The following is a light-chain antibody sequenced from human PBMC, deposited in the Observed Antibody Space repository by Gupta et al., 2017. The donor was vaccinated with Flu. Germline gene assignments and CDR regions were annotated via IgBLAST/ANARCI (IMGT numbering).Light chain of an antibody. CDR2: AAS. V-gene: IGKV1-9*01. CDR1: QGISTY. CDR3: QQGNSFPLT. Sequence: DIHLTQSPSFLSASVGDRVNITCRASQGISTYLAWCHQKPGKAPKLLIYAASTLQGGVPPRFSGSGYGREFTLTISSLQPEDFGTYYCQQGNSFPLTFGGGTKLEIK. J-gene: IGKJ4*01.